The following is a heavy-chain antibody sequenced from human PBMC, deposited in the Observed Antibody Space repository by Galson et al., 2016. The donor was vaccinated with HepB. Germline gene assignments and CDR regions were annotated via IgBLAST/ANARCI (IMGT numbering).Heavy chain of an antibody. CDR3: ARNSFIGVAGTDYGMDV. V-gene: IGHV3-11*06. J-gene: IGHJ6*02. Sequence: LRLSCAASGFSFSDYYMSWIGQAPGKGLEWVSYISISSSYTNEADSVKGRFTISRDDAKNSLFLQMNRLRAEDTAVYYCARNSFIGVAGTDYGMDVWGQGTTVSVSS. CDR2: ISISSSYT. CDR1: GFSFSDYY. D-gene: IGHD6-19*01.